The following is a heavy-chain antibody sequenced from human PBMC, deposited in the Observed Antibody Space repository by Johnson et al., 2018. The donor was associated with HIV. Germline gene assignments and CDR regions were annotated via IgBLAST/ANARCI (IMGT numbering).Heavy chain of an antibody. CDR2: ISYDGSNK. V-gene: IGHV3-30*04. J-gene: IGHJ3*02. D-gene: IGHD1-20*01. Sequence: QVQLVESGGDLVQPGKSLRLSCEASGFTFRSYAMHWVRQAPGKGLEWVAVISYDGSNKYYADSVKGRFTISRDNSKNTLYLQMNSLRAEDTAVYYCAREMYNWNDRSDAFDIWGQGTMVTVSS. CDR3: AREMYNWNDRSDAFDI. CDR1: GFTFRSYA.